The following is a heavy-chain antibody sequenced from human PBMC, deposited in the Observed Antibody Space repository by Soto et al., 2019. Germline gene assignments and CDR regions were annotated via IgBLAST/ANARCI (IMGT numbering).Heavy chain of an antibody. CDR1: GVSISRSSYY. CDR3: ARRITRPERFDY. J-gene: IGHJ4*02. Sequence: SETLSLTCTVSGVSISRSSYYWGWIRQPPGKGLEWIGNIYYSGNTYYNPSLQSRVTISVDTSKNQFSLKLTSATDADTAVYYCARRITRPERFDYWGQGALVTVSS. CDR2: IYYSGNT. V-gene: IGHV4-39*01. D-gene: IGHD1-20*01.